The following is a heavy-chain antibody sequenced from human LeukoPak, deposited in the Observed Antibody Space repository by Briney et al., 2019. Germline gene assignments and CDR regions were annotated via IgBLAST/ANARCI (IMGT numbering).Heavy chain of an antibody. J-gene: IGHJ4*02. V-gene: IGHV3-48*03. Sequence: PGGSLRLSCAASGFTFSNYEMNWVRQAPGKGLEWVSYISTSGSPIYYADSVKGRFTISRDNAKNSLYLQMNSLRAEDTAVYYCATHYGHYYWGQGTLVTVSS. CDR1: GFTFSNYE. CDR2: ISTSGSPI. CDR3: ATHYGHYY. D-gene: IGHD4-17*01.